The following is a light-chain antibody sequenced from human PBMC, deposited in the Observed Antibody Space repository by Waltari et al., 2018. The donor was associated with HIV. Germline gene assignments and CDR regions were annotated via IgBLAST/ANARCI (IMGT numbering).Light chain of an antibody. CDR3: QQYGGSPPKVT. CDR2: GAS. CDR1: QTVSSSY. V-gene: IGKV3-20*01. Sequence: GTLSCRASQTVSSSYLAWYQQRPGQAPRLLIYGASSRATGVPDRFSGSGSGTDFTLTISRREPEDFAVYYCQQYGGSPPKVTFGPGTKVDIK. J-gene: IGKJ3*01.